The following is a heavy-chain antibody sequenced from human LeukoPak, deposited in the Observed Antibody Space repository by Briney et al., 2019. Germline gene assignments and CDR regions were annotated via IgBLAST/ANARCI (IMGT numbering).Heavy chain of an antibody. CDR3: ARPSRGFSGYDPLWDFEY. D-gene: IGHD5-12*01. Sequence: SETLSVTCTVSGGSIISSVYYWGWIRQPPGKGLEWIGSIYYSGSTYYNPSLKSRVTISVDTSKNQFSLKLSSVTAADTAVYYCARPSRGFSGYDPLWDFEYWGQGNLVTVTS. CDR2: IYYSGST. CDR1: GGSIISSVYY. V-gene: IGHV4-39*01. J-gene: IGHJ4*02.